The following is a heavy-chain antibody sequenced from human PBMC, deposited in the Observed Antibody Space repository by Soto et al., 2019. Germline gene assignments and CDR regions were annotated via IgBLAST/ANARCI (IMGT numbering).Heavy chain of an antibody. CDR2: IYISGNT. Sequence: SETLSLPCGVSGWSVSSHYWSWVRQPAGKGLEWIGRIYISGNTKYNPSFKSRVTMSVDTSKNQVSLRLSSVTAADTAVYYCARELKPYNSGWYFTLSWSQGTQVTVSS. CDR3: ARELKPYNSGWYFTLS. J-gene: IGHJ5*02. V-gene: IGHV4-4*07. CDR1: GWSVSSHY. D-gene: IGHD6-19*01.